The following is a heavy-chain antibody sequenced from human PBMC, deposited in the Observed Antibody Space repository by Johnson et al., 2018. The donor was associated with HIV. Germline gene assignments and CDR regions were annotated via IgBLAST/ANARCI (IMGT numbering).Heavy chain of an antibody. CDR1: GFTFSSYG. D-gene: IGHD1-1*01. CDR3: ARSGPNWAFDF. CDR2: ISYDGSNK. V-gene: IGHV3-30*12. Sequence: RLSCAASGFTFSSYGMHWVRQAPGKGLEWVAVISYDGSNKYYADSVKGRFTISRDNAKNSLYLQMNSLRAEDTAVYYCARSGPNWAFDFWGQGTMVTVS. J-gene: IGHJ3*01.